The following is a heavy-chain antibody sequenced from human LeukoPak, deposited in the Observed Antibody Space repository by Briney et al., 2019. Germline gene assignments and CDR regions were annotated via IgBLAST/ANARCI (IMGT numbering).Heavy chain of an antibody. CDR1: GFTFSSYS. D-gene: IGHD6-13*01. J-gene: IGHJ3*02. CDR3: AKDISSGYSSSGLRGAFDI. V-gene: IGHV3-48*01. Sequence: TGGSLRLSCAASGFTFSSYSMNWVRQAPGKGLEWVSYISSSSSTIYYADSVKGRFTISRDNAKNSLYLQMNSLRAEDMALYYCAKDISSGYSSSGLRGAFDIWGQGTMVTVSS. CDR2: ISSSSSTI.